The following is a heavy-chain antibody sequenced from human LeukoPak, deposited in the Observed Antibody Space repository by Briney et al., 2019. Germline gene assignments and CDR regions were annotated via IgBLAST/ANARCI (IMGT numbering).Heavy chain of an antibody. CDR2: IYPGDSDT. V-gene: IGHV5-51*01. CDR3: ARQPGDYNANFDY. Sequence: WIRQPPGKGLEWMGIIYPGDSDTRYSPSFQGQVTISADKSISTAYLQWSSLKASDTAMYYCARQPGDYNANFDYWGQGTLVTVSS. J-gene: IGHJ4*02. D-gene: IGHD3-10*01.